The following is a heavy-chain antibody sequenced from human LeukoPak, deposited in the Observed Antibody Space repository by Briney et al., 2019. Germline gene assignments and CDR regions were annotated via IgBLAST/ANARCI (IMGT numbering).Heavy chain of an antibody. D-gene: IGHD3-22*01. Sequence: GESLKISCKGSGYSFTSYWIDWVRQMPGKGLEWMGIIYPGDSDTRYSPSFQGQVTISADKSISTAYLQWSSLKASDTAMYYCARSLDDSSGYYGYWGQGTLVTVSS. J-gene: IGHJ4*02. CDR1: GYSFTSYW. CDR2: IYPGDSDT. CDR3: ARSLDDSSGYYGY. V-gene: IGHV5-51*01.